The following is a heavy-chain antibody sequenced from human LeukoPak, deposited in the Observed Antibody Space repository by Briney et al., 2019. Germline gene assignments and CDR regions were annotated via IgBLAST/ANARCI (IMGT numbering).Heavy chain of an antibody. CDR3: AREAEFSSSPTFDS. J-gene: IGHJ4*02. V-gene: IGHV3-30*04. Sequence: PGGSLRLSCVASGFNFNNHALHWVRQAPGKGLEWVTLISYDGTKKYYADSVKGRFTVSRDKSSNTLRLQMNSLRPEDTGLYYCAREAEFSSSPTFDSWGQGVLVTVSS. CDR2: ISYDGTKK. D-gene: IGHD6-6*01. CDR1: GFNFNNHA.